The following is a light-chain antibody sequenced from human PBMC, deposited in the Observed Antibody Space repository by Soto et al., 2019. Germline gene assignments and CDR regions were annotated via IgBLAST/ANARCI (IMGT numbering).Light chain of an antibody. Sequence: QSVLTQPPSVSAAPGQKVTISGSGRSSNIGNNYVSCYQQFPGTAPHLLIYDDNHRPSGIPDRFSGSKSGTSATLGINGLQTGDEADYYCGTWDSSLSVVVFGGGTKLTVL. CDR1: SSNIGNNY. CDR2: DDN. V-gene: IGLV1-51*01. CDR3: GTWDSSLSVVV. J-gene: IGLJ2*01.